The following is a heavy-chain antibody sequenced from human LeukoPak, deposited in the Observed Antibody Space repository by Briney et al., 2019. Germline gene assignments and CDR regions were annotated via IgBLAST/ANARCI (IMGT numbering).Heavy chain of an antibody. D-gene: IGHD2-8*01. V-gene: IGHV3-23*01. CDR1: GFAFSSYA. CDR2: ISGSGDRR. CDR3: VKDRGHCTNGVCHNYYYMDV. J-gene: IGHJ6*03. Sequence: GGSLRLSCAASGFAFSSYAMRWVRQAPGKGLEWVSSISGSGDRRDSADSVKGRFTISRDNSKNTLYLEMYSLRAEDTAVYYCVKDRGHCTNGVCHNYYYMDVWGKGTTVTVSS.